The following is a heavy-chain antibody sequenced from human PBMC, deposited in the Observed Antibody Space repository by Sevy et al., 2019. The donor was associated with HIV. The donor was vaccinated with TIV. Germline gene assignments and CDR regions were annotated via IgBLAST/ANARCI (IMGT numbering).Heavy chain of an antibody. CDR3: ARDLDLYSSSSDDAFDI. CDR1: GFTFSSYG. J-gene: IGHJ3*02. D-gene: IGHD6-6*01. CDR2: IWYDGSNK. V-gene: IGHV3-33*01. Sequence: GGSLRLSCAASGFTFSSYGMHWVRQAPGKGLEWVAVIWYDGSNKYYAHSVKGRFTISRDNSKNTLYLQMNSLRAEDTAVYYCARDLDLYSSSSDDAFDIWGQGTMVTVSS.